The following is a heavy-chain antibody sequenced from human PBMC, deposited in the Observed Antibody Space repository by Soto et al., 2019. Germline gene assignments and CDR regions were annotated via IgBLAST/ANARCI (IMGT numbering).Heavy chain of an antibody. CDR1: GFTFSYYW. D-gene: IGHD2-15*01. J-gene: IGHJ3*01. Sequence: EVQLVESGGGLVQPGGSLRLSCAASGFTFSYYWIHWVRQSPGKGLLWVSHIHSDEISTTYADSVKGRFTISRDNAKNTLYLQMNSLRAEDTSIYYCVRGDRGGFDLWGQGTMVIVSS. CDR2: IHSDEIST. CDR3: VRGDRGGFDL. V-gene: IGHV3-74*03.